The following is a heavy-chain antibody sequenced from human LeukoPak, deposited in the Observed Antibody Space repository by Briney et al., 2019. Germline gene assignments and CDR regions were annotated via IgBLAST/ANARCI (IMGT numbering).Heavy chain of an antibody. V-gene: IGHV1-2*02. CDR3: ARTYSFISYFFDP. Sequence: ASVKVSCKASGYTFINYFIHWVRQTPGQGLQWMGWINAKTGATKYAQKFQGRVTMTRDTSISTVSMDLRSLISDDTAVYYCARTYSFISYFFDPWGQGTLVTVSS. D-gene: IGHD2-21*01. J-gene: IGHJ5*02. CDR2: INAKTGAT. CDR1: GYTFINYF.